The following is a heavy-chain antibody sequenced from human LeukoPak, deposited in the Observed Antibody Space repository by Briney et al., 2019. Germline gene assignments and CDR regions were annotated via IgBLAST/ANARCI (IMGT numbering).Heavy chain of an antibody. Sequence: ASVKVSCKASGGTFSSYAISWVRQAPGQGLEWMGRIIPILGIANYAQKFQGRVTITADKSTSTAYMELSSLRSEDTAVYYCARDLSGIVGATPQDYWGQGTLVTVSS. V-gene: IGHV1-69*04. CDR3: ARDLSGIVGATPQDY. D-gene: IGHD1-26*01. CDR2: IIPILGIA. CDR1: GGTFSSYA. J-gene: IGHJ4*02.